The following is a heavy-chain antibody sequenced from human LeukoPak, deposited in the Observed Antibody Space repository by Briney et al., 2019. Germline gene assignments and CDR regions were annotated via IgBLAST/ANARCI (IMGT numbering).Heavy chain of an antibody. Sequence: PGGSLRLSCAVCVFTFSSYEMNWVRQAPGKGLEWVSYISSSGTYIYYADSVKGRFTISRDNAKNSLYLQMNSLRAEDTGVYYCARRRGVVATTTQGDWGQGTLVTVSS. CDR1: VFTFSSYE. J-gene: IGHJ4*02. CDR2: ISSSGTYI. V-gene: IGHV3-48*03. D-gene: IGHD1-26*01. CDR3: ARRRGVVATTTQGD.